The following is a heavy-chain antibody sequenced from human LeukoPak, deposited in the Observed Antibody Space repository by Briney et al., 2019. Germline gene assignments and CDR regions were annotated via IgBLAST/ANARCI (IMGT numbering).Heavy chain of an antibody. V-gene: IGHV4-4*07. Sequence: SETLSLTCTVSGGSISSYYWSWIRQPAGKGLEWIGRIYTSGSTNCNPSLKSRVTMSVDTSKNQFSLKLSSVTAADTAVYYCAGAHRFLDGGALYFDYWGQGTLVTVSS. CDR3: AGAHRFLDGGALYFDY. J-gene: IGHJ4*02. CDR2: IYTSGST. D-gene: IGHD4-23*01. CDR1: GGSISSYY.